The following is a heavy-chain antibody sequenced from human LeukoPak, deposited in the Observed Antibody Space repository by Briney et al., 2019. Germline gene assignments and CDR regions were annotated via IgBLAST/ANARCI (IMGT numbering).Heavy chain of an antibody. CDR1: GYTFTSYY. D-gene: IGHD3-9*01. V-gene: IGHV1-2*02. Sequence: ASVKVSCKASGYTFTSYYMHWVRQAPGQGLEWMGWINPNSGGTNYAQKFQGRVTMTRDTSIRTAYMNLNSLSSGDTAVYFCASLTVSTGSGNYWGQGTLVTVSS. CDR2: INPNSGGT. J-gene: IGHJ4*02. CDR3: ASLTVSTGSGNY.